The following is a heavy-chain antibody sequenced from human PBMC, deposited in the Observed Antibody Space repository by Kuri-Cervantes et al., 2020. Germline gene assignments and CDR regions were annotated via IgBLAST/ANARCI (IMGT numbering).Heavy chain of an antibody. CDR2: ISAYNGNT. Sequence: ASVKMFCKASGYTFTSYGICWVRQAPGQGLEWMGWISAYNGNTNYAQKLQGRVTMTTDTSTSTAYMELRGLRSDDTAVYYCESDEGGAAAGTYYYYGMDVWGQGTTVTVSS. V-gene: IGHV1-18*01. CDR3: ESDEGGAAAGTYYYYGMDV. CDR1: GYTFTSYG. J-gene: IGHJ6*02. D-gene: IGHD6-13*01.